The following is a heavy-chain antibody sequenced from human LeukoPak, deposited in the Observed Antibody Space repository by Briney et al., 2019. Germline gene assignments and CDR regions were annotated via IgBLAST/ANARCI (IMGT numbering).Heavy chain of an antibody. CDR1: GFTFSTYS. CDR2: ISSSSTI. CDR3: ARDGTSTLDY. D-gene: IGHD2-2*01. J-gene: IGHJ4*02. Sequence: GGSLRLSCAASGFTFSTYSMNWVRQAPGKGLEWVSYISSSSTIYYADSVKGRFTISRDNAKNSLYLQMNSLRAEDTAVYYCARDGTSTLDYWGQGTLVTVSS. V-gene: IGHV3-48*04.